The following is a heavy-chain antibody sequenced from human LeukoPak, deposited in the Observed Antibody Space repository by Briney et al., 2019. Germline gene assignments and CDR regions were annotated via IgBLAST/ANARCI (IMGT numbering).Heavy chain of an antibody. V-gene: IGHV4-4*02. CDR3: ATLRGLPGILPVY. CDR2: IHHSGST. CDR1: GGSVSSSNW. D-gene: IGHD6-13*01. J-gene: IGHJ4*02. Sequence: SETLSLTCAVSGGSVSSSNWWSWVRQAPGKGLEWIGEIHHSGSTNYRPSLKSRVTMSVDKSKNQFSLKLSSVTAADTAVYYCATLRGLPGILPVYWGQGTLVTVSS.